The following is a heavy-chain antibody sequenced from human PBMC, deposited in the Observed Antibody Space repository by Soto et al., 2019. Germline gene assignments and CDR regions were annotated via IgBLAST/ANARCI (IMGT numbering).Heavy chain of an antibody. CDR2: MSGSSSTT. CDR3: AKDQGYYDFWSGVYYYYGMDV. V-gene: IGHV3-23*01. CDR1: GLTFSNYA. D-gene: IGHD3-3*01. J-gene: IGHJ6*02. Sequence: GGSLRLSCATSGLTFSNYAMSWVRQAPGGGLEWVSSMSGSSSTTYYADSVKGRFTISRDNSKNTLYLQMNSLRAEDTAVYYCAKDQGYYDFWSGVYYYYGMDVWGQGTTVTVSS.